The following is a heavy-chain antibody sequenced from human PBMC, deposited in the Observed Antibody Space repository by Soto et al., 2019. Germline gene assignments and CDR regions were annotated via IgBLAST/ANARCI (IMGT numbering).Heavy chain of an antibody. Sequence: QAQLVQSGAEVKKPGASVKVSCKASGYTFTGYYMHWVRQAPGQGLARMGLINPNSGGTNYAQKFQGRVTMNRETSISTAYMELSRLRSDETAVYYCASCRYDYDYGMDVWGQGTTVTVSS. V-gene: IGHV1-2*02. CDR1: GYTFTGYY. CDR3: ASCRYDYDYGMDV. CDR2: INPNSGGT. J-gene: IGHJ6*02. D-gene: IGHD1-20*01.